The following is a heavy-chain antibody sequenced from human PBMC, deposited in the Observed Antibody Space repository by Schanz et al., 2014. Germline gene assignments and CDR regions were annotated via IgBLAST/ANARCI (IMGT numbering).Heavy chain of an antibody. CDR1: GFTLSNSD. D-gene: IGHD1-1*01. V-gene: IGHV3-13*01. J-gene: IGHJ4*02. CDR3: ARGTDWSLHY. CDR2: IGYLGDT. Sequence: EVQLVESGGGLVQPGGSLRLSCAASGFTLSNSDMHWVRQGTGKGLEWVSTIGYLGDTYYPDSVKGRFTISRYSGQNSLYLKMNSARDWDAAVYDSARGTDWSLHYWGQGALVTVSS.